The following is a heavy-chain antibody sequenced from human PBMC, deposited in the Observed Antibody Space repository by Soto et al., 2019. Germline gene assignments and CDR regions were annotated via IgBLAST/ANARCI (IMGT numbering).Heavy chain of an antibody. CDR2: IFSNDEK. V-gene: IGHV2-26*01. CDR1: GFSLSNARMG. Sequence: QVTLKESGPVLVKPTETLTLTCTVSGFSLSNARMGVSWIRQPPGKALEWLAHIFSNDEKSYSTSLKSRLTTXXDXSXXQVVLTMTNMDPVDTATYYCARIFFGVVGGYSFAYWGQGTLVTVSS. CDR3: ARIFFGVVGGYSFAY. D-gene: IGHD3-3*01. J-gene: IGHJ4*02.